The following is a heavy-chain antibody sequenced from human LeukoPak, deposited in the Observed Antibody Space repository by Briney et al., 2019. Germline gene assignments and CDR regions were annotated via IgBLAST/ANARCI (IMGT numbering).Heavy chain of an antibody. V-gene: IGHV1-18*01. CDR2: ISAYNGNT. CDR3: ARDSRDYGDYGLDY. J-gene: IGHJ4*02. CDR1: GYMFTSYG. Sequence: ASVKVSCKASGYMFTSYGISWVRQAPGQGLEWMGWISAYNGNTNYAQKLQGRVTMTTDTSTSTAYMELRSLRSDDTAVYYCARDSRDYGDYGLDYWGQGTLVTVSS. D-gene: IGHD4-17*01.